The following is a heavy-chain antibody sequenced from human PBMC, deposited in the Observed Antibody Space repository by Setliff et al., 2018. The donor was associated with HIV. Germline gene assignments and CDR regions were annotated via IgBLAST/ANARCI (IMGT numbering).Heavy chain of an antibody. CDR3: ARAPRTSGVVGYYYYYGMDV. J-gene: IGHJ6*02. CDR1: GGSISSGSYY. V-gene: IGHV4-61*02. CDR2: IYTSGST. D-gene: IGHD2-21*01. Sequence: SETLSLTCTVSGGSISSGSYYWSWIRQPAGKGLEWIGRIYTSGSTYYNPSLKSRVTISVDTSKNQFSLKLSSVTAADTAVYYCARAPRTSGVVGYYYYYGMDVWGQGTTVTVSS.